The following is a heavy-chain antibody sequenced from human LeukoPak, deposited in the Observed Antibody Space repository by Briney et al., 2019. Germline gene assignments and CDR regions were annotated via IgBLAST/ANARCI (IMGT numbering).Heavy chain of an antibody. Sequence: GGSLRLSCAASGFTFSSYSMNWVRQAPGKGLVWVSRINSGGSSTSYADSVKGRFTISRDNAKNTLYLQMNSLRAEDTAVYYCARVPGYCSGGSCYFDYWGQGTLVTVSS. V-gene: IGHV3-74*01. CDR1: GFTFSSYS. CDR3: ARVPGYCSGGSCYFDY. CDR2: INSGGSST. D-gene: IGHD2-15*01. J-gene: IGHJ4*02.